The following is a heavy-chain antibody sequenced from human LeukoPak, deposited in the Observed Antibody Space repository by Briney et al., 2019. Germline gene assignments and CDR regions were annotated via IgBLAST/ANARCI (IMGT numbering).Heavy chain of an antibody. J-gene: IGHJ5*02. CDR1: GGSIRNYY. CDR3: ARTAIAAAGFDP. D-gene: IGHD6-13*01. Sequence: SETLSLTCTVSGGSIRNYYWSWIRQPPGKGLEWIGYIYASGSGSTNYNPSLKSRVTISLDTSKNQFSLKLSSVTAADTAVYYCARTAIAAAGFDPWGQGTLVTVSS. CDR2: IYASGSGST. V-gene: IGHV4-4*09.